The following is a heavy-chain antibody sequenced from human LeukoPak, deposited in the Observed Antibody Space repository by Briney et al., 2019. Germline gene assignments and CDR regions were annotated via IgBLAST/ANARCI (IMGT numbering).Heavy chain of an antibody. CDR3: ARVIMASTTGDDY. CDR1: GGTFSSYA. V-gene: IGHV1-69*06. D-gene: IGHD5-12*01. CDR2: IIPMFGKA. J-gene: IGHJ4*02. Sequence: GSSVKVSCKASGGTFSSYAINWVRQAPGQGLEWMGGIIPMFGKANYAQKFQGRVTITADKSTSTAYMELSSLRSEDTAVYYCARVIMASTTGDDYWGQGTLVTVSS.